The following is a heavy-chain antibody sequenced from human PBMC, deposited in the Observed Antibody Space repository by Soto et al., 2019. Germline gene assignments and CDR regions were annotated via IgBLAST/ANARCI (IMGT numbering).Heavy chain of an antibody. CDR2: IDPSDSYT. CDR1: GYSFTSYW. V-gene: IGHV5-10-1*01. CDR3: AKLPRGQHNWFDP. D-gene: IGHD2-15*01. J-gene: IGHJ5*02. Sequence: CESLKLSCKGSGYSFTSYWVCWVRQMPGNGLEWMGRIDPSDSYTNYSPSFQGHVTISADKSISTAYLQWSSLKASDTAMYYCAKLPRGQHNWFDPWGQGTLVT.